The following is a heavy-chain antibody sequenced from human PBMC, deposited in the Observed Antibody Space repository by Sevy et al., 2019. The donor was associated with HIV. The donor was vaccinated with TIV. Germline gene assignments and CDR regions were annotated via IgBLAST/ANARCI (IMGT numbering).Heavy chain of an antibody. CDR1: GYTFTGYY. J-gene: IGHJ3*02. CDR2: INPNSGGT. Sequence: ASVKVSCKASGYTFTGYYMHWVRQAPGQGLEWMGRINPNSGGTNYAQKFQGRVTMTRDTSISTAYMGLGSLRSDDTAVYYCAVNYGSGINYGFDIWGQGTMVTVSS. D-gene: IGHD3-10*01. CDR3: AVNYGSGINYGFDI. V-gene: IGHV1-2*06.